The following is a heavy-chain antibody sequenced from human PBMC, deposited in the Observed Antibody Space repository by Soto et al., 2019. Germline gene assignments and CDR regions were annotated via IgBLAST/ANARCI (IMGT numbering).Heavy chain of an antibody. J-gene: IGHJ6*02. CDR1: AYTFTGYY. D-gene: IGHD3-3*01. Sequence: SLKVSCKASAYTFTGYYMHWVRQAPGQGLEWMGWINPNSGGTNYAQKFQGRVTMTRDTSISTAYMELSRLRSDDTAVYYCARGGTVLRFLEWSPPKYYYGMDVWGQGTTVTVSS. V-gene: IGHV1-2*02. CDR3: ARGGTVLRFLEWSPPKYYYGMDV. CDR2: INPNSGGT.